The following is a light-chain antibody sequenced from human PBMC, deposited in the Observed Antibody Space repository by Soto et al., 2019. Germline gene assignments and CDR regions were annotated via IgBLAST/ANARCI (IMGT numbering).Light chain of an antibody. Sequence: QSVLTQPPSASGTPGQRVTISCSGSSSNIGTNTINWYQQLPGTAPKHLIYSNNQRPSGVPARFSASKSGTSASLAISGLQSEDEADYYCPTWYASLNGPVFGGGTQLTVL. V-gene: IGLV1-44*01. CDR1: SSNIGTNT. CDR3: PTWYASLNGPV. J-gene: IGLJ2*01. CDR2: SNN.